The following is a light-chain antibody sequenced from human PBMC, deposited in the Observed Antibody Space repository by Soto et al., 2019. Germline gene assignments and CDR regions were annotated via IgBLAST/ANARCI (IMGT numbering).Light chain of an antibody. J-gene: IGKJ1*01. V-gene: IGKV1-5*03. CDR3: QQYNIFTWT. Sequence: DIQMTQSPSTVSASVGDRVTITYRASQSISSWLAWYQQKPGKAPKLLIYKASGLEGGGPSRFSGSGSGTEFKLTISSLQPNDSATDYCQQYNIFTWTFGQGTKVEIK. CDR1: QSISSW. CDR2: KAS.